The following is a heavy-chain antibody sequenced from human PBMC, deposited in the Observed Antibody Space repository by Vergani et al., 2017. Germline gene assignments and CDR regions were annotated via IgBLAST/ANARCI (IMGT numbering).Heavy chain of an antibody. V-gene: IGHV3-11*01. D-gene: IGHD5-24*01. Sequence: QVQLVESGGGLVKPGGSLRLSCAASGCSFSDHYMPWIRQAPGQGLEWVSYISNSGNTIEYADSVKGRFSIYRDNAKILLFLQMDSLRAEDTAVHYCARDHRDYNNYPGTFDSWGQGAIVTVSS. J-gene: IGHJ3*02. CDR3: ARDHRDYNNYPGTFDS. CDR1: GCSFSDHY. CDR2: ISNSGNTI.